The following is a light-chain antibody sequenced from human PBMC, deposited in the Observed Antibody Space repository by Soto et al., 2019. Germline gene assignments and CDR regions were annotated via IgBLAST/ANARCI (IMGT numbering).Light chain of an antibody. CDR1: NSNIGAGYD. J-gene: IGLJ2*01. CDR2: AYT. V-gene: IGLV1-40*01. Sequence: QSALTQPPSVTGAPGQRVTISCTGTNSNIGAGYDVHWYQQFPGKAPKLLISAYTNRPSGIPDRFSGSKSGTSASLAITGLQAEDEADFYCQSYDSSFNGLIFGVGTKLTVL. CDR3: QSYDSSFNGLI.